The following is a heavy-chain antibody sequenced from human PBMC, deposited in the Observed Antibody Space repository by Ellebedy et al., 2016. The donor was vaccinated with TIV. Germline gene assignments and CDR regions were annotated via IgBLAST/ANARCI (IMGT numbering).Heavy chain of an antibody. V-gene: IGHV3-7*02. CDR1: GFTFSDYL. CDR2: IKPDGSDK. J-gene: IGHJ6*02. D-gene: IGHD3-22*01. CDR3: APYYYDSSGYYYYYYYGMDV. Sequence: PGGSLRLSCAASGFTFSDYLMSWVRQASGKGLEWVANIKPDGSDKYYVDSVKGRFTISRDNAKNSLYLQMNSLRAEDTAVYYCAPYYYDSSGYYYYYYYGMDVWGQGTTVTVSS.